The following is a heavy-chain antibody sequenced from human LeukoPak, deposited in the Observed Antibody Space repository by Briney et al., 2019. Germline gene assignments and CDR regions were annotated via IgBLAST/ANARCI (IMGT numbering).Heavy chain of an antibody. Sequence: SETLSLTCTVSGGSISSYYWSWIRQPPGKGLAWIGYIYYSGSTNYNPSLKSRVTISVDTSKNQFSLKLSSVTAADTAVYYCARNYYDSSGYLAFDYWGQGTLVTVSS. CDR3: ARNYYDSSGYLAFDY. CDR1: GGSISSYY. J-gene: IGHJ4*02. D-gene: IGHD3-22*01. V-gene: IGHV4-59*01. CDR2: IYYSGST.